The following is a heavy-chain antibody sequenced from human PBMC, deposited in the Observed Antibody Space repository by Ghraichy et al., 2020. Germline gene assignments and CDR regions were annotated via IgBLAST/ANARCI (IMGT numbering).Heavy chain of an antibody. Sequence: SETLSLTCGVYGGSFIGYYWSWIRQPPGKGLEWIGEINHTGSTNYNPSLKSRVAISIDTSKNQFYLKLNSVTAADTAFYYCATGGATAATYWGQGTLVAVSS. D-gene: IGHD6-13*01. J-gene: IGHJ4*02. CDR1: GGSFIGYY. CDR2: INHTGST. V-gene: IGHV4-34*01. CDR3: ATGGATAATY.